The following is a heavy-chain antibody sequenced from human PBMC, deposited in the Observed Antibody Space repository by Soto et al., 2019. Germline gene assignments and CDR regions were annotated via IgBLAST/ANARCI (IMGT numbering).Heavy chain of an antibody. J-gene: IGHJ4*02. Sequence: SETLSLTCAVYGGSFSGYYWSWIRQPPGKGLEWIGEINHSGSTNYNPSLKSRVTISVDTSKNQFSLKLSSVTAADTAVYYCARVVGTFGGVIVDIDYWGQGTLVTVSS. CDR3: ARVVGTFGGVIVDIDY. CDR1: GGSFSGYY. V-gene: IGHV4-34*01. D-gene: IGHD3-16*02. CDR2: INHSGST.